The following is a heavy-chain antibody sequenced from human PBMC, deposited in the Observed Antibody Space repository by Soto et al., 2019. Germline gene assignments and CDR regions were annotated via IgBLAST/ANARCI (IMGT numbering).Heavy chain of an antibody. Sequence: QVQLVQSGAEVKKPGASVKVSCKASGYTFTSYAMHWVRQAPGQRLEWMGWINAGNGNTKYSQKFQGRVTITRDTSASTAYMEPSSLRSEDTAVYYCARAAYYDFWSGYRGQQYVWGKGTTVTVSS. CDR1: GYTFTSYA. V-gene: IGHV1-3*01. D-gene: IGHD3-3*01. CDR3: ARAAYYDFWSGYRGQQYV. J-gene: IGHJ6*04. CDR2: INAGNGNT.